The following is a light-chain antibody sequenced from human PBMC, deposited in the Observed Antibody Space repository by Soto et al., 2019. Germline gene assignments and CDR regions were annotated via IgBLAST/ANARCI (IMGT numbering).Light chain of an antibody. CDR2: GAS. Sequence: ELTLSPATLSLSPKKRATLSCRASESVDFHLAWYQQKPGQAPRLLIYGASNRATGIPDRFSGSGSGTDFTLTISRLEPEDFAVYYCQQYGSSGTFGQGTKVDIK. J-gene: IGKJ1*01. CDR1: ESVDFH. CDR3: QQYGSSGT. V-gene: IGKV3-20*01.